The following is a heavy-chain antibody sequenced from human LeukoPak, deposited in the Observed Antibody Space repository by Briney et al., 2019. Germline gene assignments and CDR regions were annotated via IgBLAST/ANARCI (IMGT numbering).Heavy chain of an antibody. CDR1: GGSFSGYY. D-gene: IGHD2-15*01. Sequence: PSETLSLTCAVYGGSFSGYYWSWIRQPPGKGLEWIGEINHSGSTNYNPSLKSRVTISVDTSKNQFSLKLSSVTAADRAVYYCARDNDAFDIWGQGTMVTVSS. CDR2: INHSGST. J-gene: IGHJ3*02. CDR3: ARDNDAFDI. V-gene: IGHV4-34*01.